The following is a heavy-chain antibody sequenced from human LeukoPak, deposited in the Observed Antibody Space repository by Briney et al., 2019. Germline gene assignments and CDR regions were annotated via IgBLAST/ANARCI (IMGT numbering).Heavy chain of an antibody. CDR1: GGSSSGYY. V-gene: IGHV4-34*12. CDR2: IIHSGST. D-gene: IGHD2-2*01. CDR3: ARPLHCSSTTCYDWFDP. Sequence: SETLSLTCAVYGGSSSGYYWSWIREPPGKGLEWIGEIIHSGSTNYNPSLKSRVTISVDTSKNQFSLKLSSVSAADTAIYYCARPLHCSSTTCYDWFDPWGQGTLVTVSS. J-gene: IGHJ5*02.